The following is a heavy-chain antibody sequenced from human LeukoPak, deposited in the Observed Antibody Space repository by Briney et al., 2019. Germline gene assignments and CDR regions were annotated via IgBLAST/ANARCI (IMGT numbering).Heavy chain of an antibody. CDR2: INPNSGGT. CDR3: ARDKGWHEFDY. D-gene: IGHD6-19*01. Sequence: ASVKVSCRASGYTFTCYYMHWVRQAPGQGLEWMGRINPNSGGTNYAQKFQGRVTMTRDTSISTAYMELSRLRSDDTAVYYCARDKGWHEFDYWGQGTLVTVSS. J-gene: IGHJ4*02. V-gene: IGHV1-2*06. CDR1: GYTFTCYY.